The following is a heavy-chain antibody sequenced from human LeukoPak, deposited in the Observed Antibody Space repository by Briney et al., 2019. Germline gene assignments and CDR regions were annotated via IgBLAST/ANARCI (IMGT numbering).Heavy chain of an antibody. J-gene: IGHJ4*02. V-gene: IGHV3-53*01. Sequence: PGGSLRLSCAASGFIVSSNYMSWVRQAPGKGLEWVSVIYSGGSTYYADSVKGRFTISRDNSKNTLYLRMNSLRVEDTAVYYCARARGDSYGCDYWGQGTLVTVSS. CDR3: ARARGDSYGCDY. D-gene: IGHD5-18*01. CDR2: IYSGGST. CDR1: GFIVSSNY.